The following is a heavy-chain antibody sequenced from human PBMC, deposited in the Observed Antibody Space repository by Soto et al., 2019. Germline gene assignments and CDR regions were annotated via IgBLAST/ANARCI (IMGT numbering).Heavy chain of an antibody. V-gene: IGHV3-21*01. J-gene: IGHJ4*02. CDR1: GFTFSSYS. Sequence: EVQLVESGGGLVKPGGSLRLSCAASGFTFSSYSMNWVRQAPGKGLEWVSSISSSSSYIYYADSVKGRFTISRDNAKNSLYLQMNSLRAEDTAVYYCASGSSGWYSNSLFDYCGQGTLVTVSS. CDR3: ASGSSGWYSNSLFDY. CDR2: ISSSSSYI. D-gene: IGHD6-19*01.